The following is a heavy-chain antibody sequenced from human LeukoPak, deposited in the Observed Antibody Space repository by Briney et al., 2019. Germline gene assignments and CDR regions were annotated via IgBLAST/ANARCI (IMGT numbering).Heavy chain of an antibody. CDR2: IRGGTDIT. CDR1: GFTFSSFL. D-gene: IGHD6-13*01. V-gene: IGHV3-74*01. Sequence: GGSLRLSCAASGFTFSSFLMYWIRQAPGEGLALVSRIRGGTDITTYADSVKGRFTISRDNSKNTLYLQMNSLRAEDTAVYYCAKDLVIAAAGTGYYFDYWGQGTLVTVSS. J-gene: IGHJ4*02. CDR3: AKDLVIAAAGTGYYFDY.